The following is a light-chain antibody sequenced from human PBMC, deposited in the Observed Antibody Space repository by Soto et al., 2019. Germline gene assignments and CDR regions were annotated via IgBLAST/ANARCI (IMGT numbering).Light chain of an antibody. J-gene: IGKJ2*01. Sequence: EIVMTQFPATLSVSPGERATLSCRASQSVSSNLAWYQQKPGQAPRLLIYGASTRATGIPARFSGSGSGTEFTLTISSVQSEDFAVYYCQQFNNWPPVTIGQGTKLENK. CDR2: GAS. CDR1: QSVSSN. V-gene: IGKV3-15*01. CDR3: QQFNNWPPVT.